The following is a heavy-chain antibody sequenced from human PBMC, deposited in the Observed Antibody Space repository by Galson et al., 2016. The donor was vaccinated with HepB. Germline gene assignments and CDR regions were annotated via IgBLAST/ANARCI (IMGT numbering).Heavy chain of an antibody. V-gene: IGHV3-30*18. Sequence: SLRLSCAASGFTSSSYGIHWVRQAPGKGLEWVAVISHDGNNKFYADSVKGRFTISRDNSKNTLFLQLNSLRAEDTAVYYCAKDPYAVVSRPEYFQHWGQGTLVTVSS. CDR2: ISHDGNNK. D-gene: IGHD2-2*01. CDR1: GFTSSSYG. J-gene: IGHJ1*01. CDR3: AKDPYAVVSRPEYFQH.